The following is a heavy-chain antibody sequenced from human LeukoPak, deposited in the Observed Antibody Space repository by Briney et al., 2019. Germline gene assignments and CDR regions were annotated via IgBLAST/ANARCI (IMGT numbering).Heavy chain of an antibody. V-gene: IGHV7-4-1*01. Sequence: ASVKVSCKASGYTFSSCAINWVRQAPGQGLEYMGWIDTKTGNPTYAQGFTGRFVFSLDTSVSTAYMQIGSLKAEDTAVYYCARHDNDDDFDYWGQGTLVTVSS. D-gene: IGHD3-16*01. CDR2: IDTKTGNP. J-gene: IGHJ4*02. CDR3: ARHDNDDDFDY. CDR1: GYTFSSCA.